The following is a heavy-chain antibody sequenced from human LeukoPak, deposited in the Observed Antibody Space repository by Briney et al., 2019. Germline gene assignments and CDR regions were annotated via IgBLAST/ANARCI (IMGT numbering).Heavy chain of an antibody. V-gene: IGHV3-21*01. D-gene: IGHD3-10*01. Sequence: GGSLRLSCAASGFTFSCYSMNWVRQAPGKGLEWVSSISSSSSHIYYADSVRGRFTISRDNAKNSLFLQMNSLRAEDTAVYYCARDHYYGSGRFDYWGQGTLVTVSS. CDR2: ISSSSSHI. CDR1: GFTFSCYS. CDR3: ARDHYYGSGRFDY. J-gene: IGHJ4*02.